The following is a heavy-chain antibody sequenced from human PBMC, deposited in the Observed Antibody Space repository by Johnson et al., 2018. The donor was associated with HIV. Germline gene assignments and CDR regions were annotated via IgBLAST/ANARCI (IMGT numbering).Heavy chain of an antibody. Sequence: VQLVESGGGLVKPGGSLRLSCAASGFTFRNAWMSWVRQAPGKGVEWVGRSRNKANSYTTEYAASVKGRFTISRDDSKNSLYLQMNSLKTEDTAVYYCTRVSFGEGAFDIWGHGTMVTVSS. D-gene: IGHD3-10*01. CDR2: SRNKANSYTT. V-gene: IGHV3-72*01. CDR1: GFTFRNAW. CDR3: TRVSFGEGAFDI. J-gene: IGHJ3*02.